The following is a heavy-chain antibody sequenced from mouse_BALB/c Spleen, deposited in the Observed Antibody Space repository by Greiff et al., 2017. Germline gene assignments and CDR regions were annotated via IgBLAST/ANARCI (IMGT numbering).Heavy chain of an antibody. CDR3: ARSLYYDYDWFAY. CDR2: INPSTGYT. V-gene: IGHV1S26*01. J-gene: IGHJ3*01. Sequence: QVQLQQSGPELVKPGASVKMSCKASGYTFTSYVMHWVKQRPGQGLEWIGYINPSTGYTEYNQKFKDKATLTADKSSSTAYMQLSSLTSEDSAVYYCARSLYYDYDWFAYWGQGTLVTVSA. CDR1: GYTFTSYV. D-gene: IGHD2-4*01.